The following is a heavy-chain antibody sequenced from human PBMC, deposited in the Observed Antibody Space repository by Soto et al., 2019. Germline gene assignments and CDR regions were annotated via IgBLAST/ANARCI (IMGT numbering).Heavy chain of an antibody. CDR1: GFTSSNYA. Sequence: EMQLLESGGGLVQPGGSLRLSCAASGFTSSNYAMTWVRQAPGKGLEWLSGISGSGGTTFYAGSVKGRFPISRDHSKNPLYLQMNSLRAEDTAVYYCALRYCSRTTCPPLNSYFYMDVWGKGTTVTVSS. CDR2: ISGSGGTT. V-gene: IGHV3-23*01. D-gene: IGHD2-2*01. J-gene: IGHJ6*03. CDR3: ALRYCSRTTCPPLNSYFYMDV.